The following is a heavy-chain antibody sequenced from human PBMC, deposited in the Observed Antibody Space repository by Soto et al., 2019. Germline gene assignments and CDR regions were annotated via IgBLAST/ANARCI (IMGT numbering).Heavy chain of an antibody. CDR3: ARGFHGSADY. V-gene: IGHV1-3*01. D-gene: IGHD3-10*01. Sequence: ASVKVSCKASGYTFTSNAIHWVRQAPGQRLEWMGWINGGDAHTQYSQRFQGRVTLSRDTSATTAYMELSSLRSEDTAVYYCARGFHGSADYWGQGTPVTVSS. CDR2: INGGDAHT. CDR1: GYTFTSNA. J-gene: IGHJ4*02.